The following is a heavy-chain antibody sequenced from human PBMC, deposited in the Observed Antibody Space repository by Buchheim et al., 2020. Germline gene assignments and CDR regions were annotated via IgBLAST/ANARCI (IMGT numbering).Heavy chain of an antibody. CDR3: ARSVDQGEYYDSSGTQFFFDY. CDR1: GGSVSSGSYY. Sequence: QVQLQESGPGLVKPSETLSLTCTVSGGSVSSGSYYWTWIRQPPGKGLEWIGYIYYTGITYFNPSLESRLFMSVDTSKNQIFLTLRSVTAADSAMYYCARSVDQGEYYDSSGTQFFFDYWGQG. V-gene: IGHV4-61*01. J-gene: IGHJ4*02. CDR2: IYYTGIT. D-gene: IGHD3-22*01.